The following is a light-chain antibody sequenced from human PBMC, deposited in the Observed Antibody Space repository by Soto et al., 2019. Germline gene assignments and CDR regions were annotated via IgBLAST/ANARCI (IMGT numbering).Light chain of an antibody. J-gene: IGLJ3*02. CDR3: CSYAGSYTWL. CDR1: SSDVGGYNY. V-gene: IGLV2-11*01. Sequence: QSALTQPRSVSGSPGQSVTISCTGTSSDVGGYNYVSWYQQHPGKAPKLMIYDVSKRPSGVPDRFSGSKSGNTASLTISGIQAENEADDYCCSYAGSYTWLFGGGTKQTV. CDR2: DVS.